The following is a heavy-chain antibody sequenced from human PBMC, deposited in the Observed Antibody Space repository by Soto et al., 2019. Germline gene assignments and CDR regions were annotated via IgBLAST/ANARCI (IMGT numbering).Heavy chain of an antibody. J-gene: IGHJ4*02. CDR1: GYSFTNYW. D-gene: IGHD5-18*01. CDR3: ARRNSYGSLWYFDY. V-gene: IGHV5-51*01. Sequence: GESLKISCKGSGYSFTNYWIGWVRQMPGKGLEWMGIIYPGDSDSRYSPSFQGQVTFSAGKSISTAYLQWSSLKASDTAMYYCARRNSYGSLWYFDYWGQGTPVTVSS. CDR2: IYPGDSDS.